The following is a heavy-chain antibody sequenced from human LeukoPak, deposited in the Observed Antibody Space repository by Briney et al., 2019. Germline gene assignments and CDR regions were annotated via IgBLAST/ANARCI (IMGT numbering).Heavy chain of an antibody. J-gene: IGHJ4*02. D-gene: IGHD1-7*01. Sequence: SETLSLTCAVYGGSFSGYYWSWSRQPPGKGLEWSGEINHSGSTNYNPSLKSPVTISVDTSKNQFSLKLSSATAADTAVYYCARGLPAGNYGPFSLDYWGQGTRVTVSS. CDR3: ARGLPAGNYGPFSLDY. CDR2: INHSGST. CDR1: GGSFSGYY. V-gene: IGHV4-34*01.